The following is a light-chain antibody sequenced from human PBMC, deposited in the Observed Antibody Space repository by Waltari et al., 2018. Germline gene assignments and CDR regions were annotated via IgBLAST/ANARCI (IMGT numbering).Light chain of an antibody. CDR3: MQALQTPRAIT. CDR2: LGS. CDR1: QSLLHSIGKNY. Sequence: DIVMTQSPLSLPVTPGEPASMSCRSSQSLLHSIGKNYLNWYLQKPGQSPQLLIYLGSNLPAGVPDRVSGSGSGTDFTLKISRVEAEDVGVYYCMQALQTPRAITFGQGTRLEIK. J-gene: IGKJ5*01. V-gene: IGKV2-28*01.